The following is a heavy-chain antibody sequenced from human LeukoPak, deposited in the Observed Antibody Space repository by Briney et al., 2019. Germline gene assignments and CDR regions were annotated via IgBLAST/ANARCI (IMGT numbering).Heavy chain of an antibody. V-gene: IGHV4-59*01. D-gene: IGHD1-26*01. CDR2: IYSSGNT. Sequence: SETLSLTCSFSGDSISTYYWSWIRQSPGKGLEWIGHIYSSGNTDYNPSLKSRVTISVDTSKSQFSLRLSSVTATDTAVYYCARLRWQLVGPYFDYWGQGILVTVSS. CDR1: GDSISTYY. CDR3: ARLRWQLVGPYFDY. J-gene: IGHJ4*02.